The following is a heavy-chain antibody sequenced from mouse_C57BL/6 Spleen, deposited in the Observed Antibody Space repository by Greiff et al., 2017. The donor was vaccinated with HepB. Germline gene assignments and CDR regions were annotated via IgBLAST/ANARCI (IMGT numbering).Heavy chain of an antibody. J-gene: IGHJ1*03. V-gene: IGHV1-85*01. D-gene: IGHD1-1*01. CDR3: ARGDGYYGSRGENWYFDV. CDR1: GYTFTSYD. CDR2: IYPRDGST. Sequence: VQLQQSGPELVKPGASVKLSCKASGYTFTSYDINWVKQRPGQGLEWIGWIYPRDGSTKYNEKFKGKATLTVDTSSSTAYMELQGLTSEDSAVYFCARGDGYYGSRGENWYFDVWGTGTTVTVSS.